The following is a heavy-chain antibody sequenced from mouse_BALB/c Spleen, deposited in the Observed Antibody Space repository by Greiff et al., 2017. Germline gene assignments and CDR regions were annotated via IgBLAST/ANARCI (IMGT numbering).Heavy chain of an antibody. Sequence: EVKVVESGGGLVKPGGSLKLSCAASGFTFSDYYMYWVRQTPEKRLEWVATISDGGSYTYYPDSVKGRFTISRDNAKNNLYLQMSSLKSEDTAMYYCARENSRYYFDYWGQGTTLTVSS. D-gene: IGHD1-1*01. CDR3: ARENSRYYFDY. CDR2: ISDGGSYT. CDR1: GFTFSDYY. V-gene: IGHV5-4*02. J-gene: IGHJ2*01.